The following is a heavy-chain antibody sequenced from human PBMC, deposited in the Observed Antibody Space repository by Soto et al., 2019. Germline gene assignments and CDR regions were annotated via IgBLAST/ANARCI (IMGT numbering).Heavy chain of an antibody. CDR1: DLSVSRNY. J-gene: IGHJ4*02. V-gene: IGHV3-53*01. Sequence: EVQLVESGGGLIQPGGSLRLFCAASDLSVSRNYISWVRQAPGKGLEWVSVIFWGGTSYYADSVKGRFTISRDNSKNTVYLQMNSLRAEDTAVYYCARGKVAVAGLDSWGQGTLVTVSS. D-gene: IGHD6-13*01. CDR2: IFWGGTS. CDR3: ARGKVAVAGLDS.